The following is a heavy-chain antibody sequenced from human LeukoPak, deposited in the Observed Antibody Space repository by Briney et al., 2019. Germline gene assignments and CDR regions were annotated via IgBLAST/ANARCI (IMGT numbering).Heavy chain of an antibody. Sequence: GSLRLSCAASGFTFSFYGMSWGRQAPGKGLEWVSRISGSGGDTYYADSVKGRFTISRDNSKNTLYLQMNTLRAEDTAVYYCARDQKESVKWELLTFDYWGQGTLVTVSS. CDR1: GFTFSFYG. J-gene: IGHJ4*02. D-gene: IGHD1-26*01. V-gene: IGHV3-23*01. CDR2: ISGSGGDT. CDR3: ARDQKESVKWELLTFDY.